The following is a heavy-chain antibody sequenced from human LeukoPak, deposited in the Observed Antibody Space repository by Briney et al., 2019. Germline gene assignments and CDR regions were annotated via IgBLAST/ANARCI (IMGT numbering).Heavy chain of an antibody. CDR3: ARGRDVWGLGDY. J-gene: IGHJ4*02. Sequence: GGSLRLSCAASGFTFSSYAMHWVRQAPGKGLEYVSAISSNGGSTYYANSVKGRFTISRDDSKNTLYLQMGSLRAEDMAVYYCARGRDVWGLGDYWGQGTLVTVSS. V-gene: IGHV3-64*01. CDR1: GFTFSSYA. D-gene: IGHD3-16*01. CDR2: ISSNGGST.